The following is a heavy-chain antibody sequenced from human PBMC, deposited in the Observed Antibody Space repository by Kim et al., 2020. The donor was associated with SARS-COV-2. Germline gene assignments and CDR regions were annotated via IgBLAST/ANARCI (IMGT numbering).Heavy chain of an antibody. CDR1: GFTFNEFG. Sequence: GGSLRLSCAASGFTFNEFGMSWVRQAPGKGLEWVSGINWNGGSTGYADSVKGRFTMSRDNANNSLSLQMNSLRAEDTALYFCARVGNGYSNTWTAYSYAMDVWGQGTAVLVS. D-gene: IGHD2-21*01. CDR2: INWNGGST. J-gene: IGHJ6*02. V-gene: IGHV3-20*04. CDR3: ARVGNGYSNTWTAYSYAMDV.